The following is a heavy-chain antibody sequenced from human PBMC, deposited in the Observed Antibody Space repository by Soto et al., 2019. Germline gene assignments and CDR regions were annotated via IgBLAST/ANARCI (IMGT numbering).Heavy chain of an antibody. Sequence: QVQLVESGGGVVQPGRSQRLSCAASGFTFSSYGMHWVRQAPGKGLEWVAVISYDGSNKYYADSVKGRFTISRDNSKNTLYLQMNSLRAEDTAVYYCAKRTYYYDSSGYYLDYWGQGTLVTVSS. CDR1: GFTFSSYG. CDR3: AKRTYYYDSSGYYLDY. CDR2: ISYDGSNK. D-gene: IGHD3-22*01. J-gene: IGHJ4*02. V-gene: IGHV3-30*18.